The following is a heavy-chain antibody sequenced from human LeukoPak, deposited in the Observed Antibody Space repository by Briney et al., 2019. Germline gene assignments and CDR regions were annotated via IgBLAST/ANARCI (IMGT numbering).Heavy chain of an antibody. CDR1: GFTFSSYA. D-gene: IGHD1-26*01. CDR2: ISESGGTT. V-gene: IGHV3-23*01. Sequence: GGSLRLSCAASGFTFSSYAMNWVRQAPGKGLEWVSSISESGGTTDYADSVKGRFTISRDNSKNTLYLQMGSLRAEDMAVYYCATQGASGSYSFAEFGAFDIWGQGTMVTVSS. J-gene: IGHJ3*02. CDR3: ATQGASGSYSFAEFGAFDI.